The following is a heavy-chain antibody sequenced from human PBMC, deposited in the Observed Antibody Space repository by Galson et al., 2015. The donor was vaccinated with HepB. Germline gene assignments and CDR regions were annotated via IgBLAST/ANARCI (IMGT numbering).Heavy chain of an antibody. V-gene: IGHV3-23*01. CDR1: GFTFSSYA. CDR2: ISGSGGST. J-gene: IGHJ4*02. D-gene: IGHD4-23*01. Sequence: SLRLSCAASGFTFSSYAMSWVRQAPGKGLEWVSAISGSGGSTYYADSVKGRFTISRDNSKNTLYLQMNSLRAEDTAVYYCAKLGGYVGNSGDYWGQRTLVTVSS. CDR3: AKLGGYVGNSGDY.